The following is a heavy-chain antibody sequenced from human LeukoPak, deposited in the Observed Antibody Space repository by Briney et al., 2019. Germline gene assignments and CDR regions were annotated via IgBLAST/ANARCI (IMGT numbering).Heavy chain of an antibody. CDR1: GFTFSSYW. CDR2: IKQDGSEK. CDR3: ARDKIVGATYFDY. V-gene: IGHV3-7*01. Sequence: QSGGSLRLSCAASGFTFSSYWMSWVRQAPGKGLEWVANIKQDGSEKYYVDSVKGRFTTSRDNAKNSLHLQMNSLRAEDTAVYYCARDKIVGATYFDYWGQGTLVTVSS. D-gene: IGHD1-26*01. J-gene: IGHJ4*02.